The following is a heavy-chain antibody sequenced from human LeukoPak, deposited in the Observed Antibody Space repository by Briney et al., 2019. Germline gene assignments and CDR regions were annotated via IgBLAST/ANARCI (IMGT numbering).Heavy chain of an antibody. J-gene: IGHJ4*02. CDR1: GGSISSGSYY. V-gene: IGHV4-61*02. Sequence: SQTLSLTCTLSGGSISSGSYYWSWIRQPAGKGLEWIGRIYTSGSTNYNPSLKSRVTISVDTSKNQFSLKLSSVTAADTAVYYCARAHRRWAAAGSFDYWGQGTLVTVSS. CDR3: ARAHRRWAAAGSFDY. D-gene: IGHD6-13*01. CDR2: IYTSGST.